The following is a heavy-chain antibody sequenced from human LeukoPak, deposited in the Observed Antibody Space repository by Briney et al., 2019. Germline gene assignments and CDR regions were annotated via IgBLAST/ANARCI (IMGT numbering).Heavy chain of an antibody. J-gene: IGHJ4*02. V-gene: IGHV4-30-4*08. CDR2: IYYSGST. CDR3: ARVSTEDSSGYYYSDY. Sequence: SQTLSLTCTVSGGSISSGDNYWSWIRQPPGKGLEWIGYIYYSGSTYYNPSLKSRVTISVDTSKNQFSLKLSSVTAADTAVYYCARVSTEDSSGYYYSDYWGQGTLVTVSS. CDR1: GGSISSGDNY. D-gene: IGHD3-22*01.